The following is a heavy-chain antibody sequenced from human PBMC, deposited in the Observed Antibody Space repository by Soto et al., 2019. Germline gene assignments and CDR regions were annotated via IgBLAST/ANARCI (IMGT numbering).Heavy chain of an antibody. Sequence: QVQLVQSGAEMKKPGSSVKVSCQSSGGTFNTYAMNWVRQAPGQGPEWMGDISPMFGAANYAPKFQGRVTITAEEYTGTLYMQVSSLTSEATVICFCAREVQVHTPAFVYWGQGTLVTVSS. J-gene: IGHJ4*02. CDR3: AREVQVHTPAFVY. D-gene: IGHD3-10*01. V-gene: IGHV1-69*01. CDR1: GGTFNTYA. CDR2: ISPMFGAA.